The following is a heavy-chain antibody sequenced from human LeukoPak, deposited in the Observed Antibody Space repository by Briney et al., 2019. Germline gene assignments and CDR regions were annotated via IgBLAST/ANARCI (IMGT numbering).Heavy chain of an antibody. D-gene: IGHD6-19*01. CDR2: ISAYNGNT. Sequence: GASVKVSCKASGYTFTSYGISWVRQAPGQGLEWMGWISAYNGNTNYAQKLQGRVTMTTDTSTSTAYMELRSLRSDDTAVYYCARDLSTSGREETFDYWGQGTLVTVSS. J-gene: IGHJ4*02. V-gene: IGHV1-18*01. CDR3: ARDLSTSGREETFDY. CDR1: GYTFTSYG.